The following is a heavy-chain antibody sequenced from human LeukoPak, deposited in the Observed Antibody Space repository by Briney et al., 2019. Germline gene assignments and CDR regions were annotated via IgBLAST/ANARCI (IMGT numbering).Heavy chain of an antibody. V-gene: IGHV4-34*01. CDR2: VNDGGNT. J-gene: IGHJ5*02. D-gene: IGHD3-16*01. CDR3: ARAAWNGGGGFDP. Sequence: SETLSLTCAVYNGSFSGYYWSWIRQSPAKGLEWIGEVNDGGNTHYNPSLRSRVTISLDTSKNHFSLKLTSVTAADTAVYNCARAAWNGGGGFDPWGQGILVTVSS. CDR1: NGSFSGYY.